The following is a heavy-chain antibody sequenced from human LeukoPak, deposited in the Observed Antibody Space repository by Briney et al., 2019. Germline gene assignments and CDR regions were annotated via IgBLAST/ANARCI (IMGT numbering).Heavy chain of an antibody. CDR2: IGSTTNSI. D-gene: IGHD5-12*01. V-gene: IGHV3-48*04. Sequence: PGGSLRLSCVVSGITFSSYAMNWVRQAPGKGLEWVSYIGSTTNSIYYADSVKGRFTISRDNAKKSLHLQMNSLRAEDTAVYYCARDEYSGLYYYMDVWGKGTTVTVSS. CDR1: GITFSSYA. J-gene: IGHJ6*03. CDR3: ARDEYSGLYYYMDV.